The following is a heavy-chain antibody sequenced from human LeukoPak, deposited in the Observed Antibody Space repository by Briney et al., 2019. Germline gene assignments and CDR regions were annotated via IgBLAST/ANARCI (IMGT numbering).Heavy chain of an antibody. Sequence: SETLSLTCTVSGGSISGSSFYWGWIRQPPGRGLEWIGSIYYSGSTNYNPSLKSRVTLSVDTSKNQFSLKLSSVTAADTAVYYCAGLGDEQLVYPNWFDPWGQGTLVTVSS. J-gene: IGHJ5*02. CDR1: GGSISGSSFY. D-gene: IGHD6-13*01. V-gene: IGHV4-39*07. CDR2: IYYSGST. CDR3: AGLGDEQLVYPNWFDP.